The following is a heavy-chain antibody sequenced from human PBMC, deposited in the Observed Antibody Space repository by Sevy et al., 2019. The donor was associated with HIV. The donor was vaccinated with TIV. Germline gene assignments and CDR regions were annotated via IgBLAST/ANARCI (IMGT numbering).Heavy chain of an antibody. CDR1: GGTFSSYA. CDR2: IIPIFGTA. J-gene: IGHJ5*02. Sequence: ALVKVSCKASGGTFSSYAISWVRQAPGQGLEWMGGIIPIFGTANYAQKFQGRVTITADESTSTAYMELSSLRSEDTAVYYCASLRGYSSGWFGLGNWFDPWGQGTLVTVSS. D-gene: IGHD6-19*01. V-gene: IGHV1-69*13. CDR3: ASLRGYSSGWFGLGNWFDP.